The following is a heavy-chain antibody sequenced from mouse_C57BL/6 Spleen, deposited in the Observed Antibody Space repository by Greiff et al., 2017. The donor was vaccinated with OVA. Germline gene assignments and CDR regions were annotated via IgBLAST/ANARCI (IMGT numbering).Heavy chain of an antibody. CDR3: ARGRDGNYGGLYAMDD. CDR1: GFTFSDYY. V-gene: IGHV5-16*01. J-gene: IGHJ4*01. Sequence: EVKVVESEGGLVQPGSSMKLSCTASGFTFSDYYMAWVRQVPEKGLEWVANINYDGSSTYYLDSLKGRFIISRDNAKNILYLQMSSLKSEDTATYYCARGRDGNYGGLYAMDDWGQGTSVTVSS. D-gene: IGHD2-1*01. CDR2: INYDGSST.